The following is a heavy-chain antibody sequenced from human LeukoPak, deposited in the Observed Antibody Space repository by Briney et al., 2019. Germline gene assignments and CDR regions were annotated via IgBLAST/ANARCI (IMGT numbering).Heavy chain of an antibody. CDR2: INHSGST. J-gene: IGHJ5*02. V-gene: IGHV4-34*01. CDR3: ARTYSSSWYFKNWFDP. Sequence: SETLSLTCAVYGGSFSGYYWSWIRQPPGKGLEWIGEINHSGSTNYNPSLKSRVTISVDTSKNQFSLKLSSVTAADTAVYYCARTYSSSWYFKNWFDPWGQGTLVTVSS. CDR1: GGSFSGYY. D-gene: IGHD6-13*01.